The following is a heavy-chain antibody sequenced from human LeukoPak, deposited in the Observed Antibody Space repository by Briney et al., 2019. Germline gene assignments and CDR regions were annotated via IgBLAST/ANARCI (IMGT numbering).Heavy chain of an antibody. V-gene: IGHV1-2*06. J-gene: IGHJ4*02. CDR1: GYTFTGYY. CDR3: ARDATTYSSSRGTLDY. CDR2: INPNSGGT. Sequence: ASVKVSCKASGYTFTGYYMHWVRQAPGQGLERMGRINPNSGGTNYAQKFQGRVTMTRDTSISTAYMELSRLRSDDTAVYYCARDATTYSSSRGTLDYWGQGTLVTVSS. D-gene: IGHD6-13*01.